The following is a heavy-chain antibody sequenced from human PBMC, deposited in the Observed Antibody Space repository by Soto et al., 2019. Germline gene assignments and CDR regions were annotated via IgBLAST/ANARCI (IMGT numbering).Heavy chain of an antibody. CDR3: ARGVLH. J-gene: IGHJ4*02. D-gene: IGHD3-16*01. V-gene: IGHV4-31*03. CDR1: GGSISSGGYY. CDR2: IYYSGST. Sequence: QVQLQESGPGLVKPSQTLSLTCTVSGGSISSGGYYWSWIRQHPGKGLEWIGSIYYSGSTYYNPSPXGXXTISVDTSKNQSSLQLSSVTAADTAVYYCARGVLHWGQGTLVTVSS.